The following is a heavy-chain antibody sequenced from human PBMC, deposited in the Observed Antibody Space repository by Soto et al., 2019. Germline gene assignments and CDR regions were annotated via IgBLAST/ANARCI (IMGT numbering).Heavy chain of an antibody. D-gene: IGHD4-4*01. V-gene: IGHV1-8*01. CDR1: GYTFTSYD. CDR3: ARGLRKYYSNEGGMDV. J-gene: IGHJ6*02. Sequence: GASVKVSCKASGYTFTSYDINWVRQATGQGLEWTGWMNPNSGNTGYAQKFQGRVTMTRNTSISTAYMELSSLRSEDTAVYYCARGLRKYYSNEGGMDVWGQGTTVTVSS. CDR2: MNPNSGNT.